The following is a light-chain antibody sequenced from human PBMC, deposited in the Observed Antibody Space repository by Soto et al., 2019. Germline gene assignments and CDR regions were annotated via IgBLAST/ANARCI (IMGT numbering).Light chain of an antibody. CDR1: QDTSSS. V-gene: IGKV1-9*01. J-gene: IGKJ4*01. CDR2: TIS. CDR3: QQHNRYPLT. Sequence: DIQLTQSPSFLSASVGDRVTITCRTSQDTSSSLAWYQQKPGKAPKLLIYTISTLQSGVPPRFRGSGSGTEFTLTISSLQPEDFATYYCQQHNRYPLTFGGGTKVEI.